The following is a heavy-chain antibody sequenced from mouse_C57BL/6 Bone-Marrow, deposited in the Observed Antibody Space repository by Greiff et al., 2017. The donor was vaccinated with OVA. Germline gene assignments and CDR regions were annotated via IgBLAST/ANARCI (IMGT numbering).Heavy chain of an antibody. Sequence: QVQLQQPGAELVKPGASVKLSCKASGYTFTSYWMQWVKQRPGQGLEWIGEIDPSDSYTNYNQKFNGKATLTVDTSSSTAYMQLSSLTSEDSAVYYCARRGDYAPFAYWGQGALVTVSA. CDR1: GYTFTSYW. D-gene: IGHD2-4*01. CDR3: ARRGDYAPFAY. V-gene: IGHV1-50*01. CDR2: IDPSDSYT. J-gene: IGHJ3*01.